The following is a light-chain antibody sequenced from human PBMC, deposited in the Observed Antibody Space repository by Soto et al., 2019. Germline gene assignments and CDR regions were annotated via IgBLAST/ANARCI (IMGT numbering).Light chain of an antibody. CDR1: QSISSSF. V-gene: IGKV3-20*01. J-gene: IGKJ5*01. CDR3: QQYDNSPIT. CDR2: GAS. Sequence: EIVLPRCPGILSLSXXXXXSXSXGASQSISSSFLAWYQQKPGQAPRLLIYGASSRATGIPDRFSGTGSETDFTLTISRLEPEDFAVYYCQQYDNSPITFGQGTRLEIK.